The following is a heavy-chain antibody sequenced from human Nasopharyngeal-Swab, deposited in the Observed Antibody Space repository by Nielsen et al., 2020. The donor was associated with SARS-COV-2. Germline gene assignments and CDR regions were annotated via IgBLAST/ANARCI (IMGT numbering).Heavy chain of an antibody. V-gene: IGHV3-49*03. J-gene: IGHJ4*02. Sequence: GGSLRLSCTASGFTFGDYAMSWFRQAPGKGLEWVGLIRSKAYGGTTEYAASVKGRFTISRDDSKSIAYLQMNSLKTEDTAVYYCTRDATYYDILTGYYSRIPFDYWGQGTLVTVSS. D-gene: IGHD3-9*01. CDR2: IRSKAYGGTT. CDR3: TRDATYYDILTGYYSRIPFDY. CDR1: GFTFGDYA.